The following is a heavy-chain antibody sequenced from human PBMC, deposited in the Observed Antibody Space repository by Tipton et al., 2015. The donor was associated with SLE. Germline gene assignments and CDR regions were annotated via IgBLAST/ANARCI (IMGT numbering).Heavy chain of an antibody. J-gene: IGHJ4*02. CDR2: INIYNDKI. Sequence: QSGAEVKKPGASVKVSCKASGYTFSSHGISWVRQAPGQGLEWMGWINIYNDKIDYAQKFQGRVTMTKDTSTGTVYMELRSLKPDDTAVYYCVRELVGGHFDYWGQGTLVTVSS. CDR1: GYTFSSHG. CDR3: VRELVGGHFDY. V-gene: IGHV1-18*01. D-gene: IGHD3-16*01.